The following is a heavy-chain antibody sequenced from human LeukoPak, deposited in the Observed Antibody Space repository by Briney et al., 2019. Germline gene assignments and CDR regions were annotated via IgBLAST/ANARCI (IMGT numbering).Heavy chain of an antibody. CDR3: ARDGDYDHWSRGWFDP. J-gene: IGHJ5*02. V-gene: IGHV3-30*03. D-gene: IGHD3-3*01. CDR1: GFTFSNYG. CDR2: ISYDGRNQ. Sequence: GGSLRLSCAASGFTFSNYGMHWVRQAPGKGLEWVAVISYDGRNQYSADSVKGRFTISRDNAKNSLYLQMSSLRAEDTAVYYCARDGDYDHWSRGWFDPWGQGTLVTVSS.